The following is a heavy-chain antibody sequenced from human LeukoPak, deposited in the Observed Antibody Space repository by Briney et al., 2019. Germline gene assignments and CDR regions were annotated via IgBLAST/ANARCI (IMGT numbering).Heavy chain of an antibody. J-gene: IGHJ5*02. CDR3: ARHGYSSGSLAWFDP. Sequence: SETLSLTCTVAGGSISSYYWSWIRQPPGKGLEWRGYIYYSGSTNYNPSLKSRVTISVDTSKNQFSLKLSPVTAADTAVYYCARHGYSSGSLAWFDPWGQGTQVTVSS. CDR1: GGSISSYY. CDR2: IYYSGST. V-gene: IGHV4-59*01. D-gene: IGHD6-19*01.